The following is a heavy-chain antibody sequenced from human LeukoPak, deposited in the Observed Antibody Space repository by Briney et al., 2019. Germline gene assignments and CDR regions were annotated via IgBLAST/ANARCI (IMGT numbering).Heavy chain of an antibody. Sequence: GGSLRLSCAASGFTFSSYGMHWVRQAPGKGLEWVAFIRYDGSNKYYADSVKGRFTISRDNSKNTLYLQMNSLRAEDTAVYYCAKGPRRITMIVVVITYYFDYWGQGTLVTVSS. CDR3: AKGPRRITMIVVVITYYFDY. D-gene: IGHD3-22*01. J-gene: IGHJ4*02. V-gene: IGHV3-30*02. CDR2: IRYDGSNK. CDR1: GFTFSSYG.